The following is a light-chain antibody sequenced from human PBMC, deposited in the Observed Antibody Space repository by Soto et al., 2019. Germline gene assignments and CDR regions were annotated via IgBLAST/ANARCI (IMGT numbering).Light chain of an antibody. Sequence: DIQMTQSPSSLSASVGDRVTITCRASQAIYNYLAWYQQKPGKVPTLLISAASTLQSGVPSRFSGSWSGTDFTLTISILQPEDVSTYYCQKFSAVPTFGGGTKVEI. CDR2: AAS. J-gene: IGKJ4*01. V-gene: IGKV1-27*01. CDR3: QKFSAVPT. CDR1: QAIYNY.